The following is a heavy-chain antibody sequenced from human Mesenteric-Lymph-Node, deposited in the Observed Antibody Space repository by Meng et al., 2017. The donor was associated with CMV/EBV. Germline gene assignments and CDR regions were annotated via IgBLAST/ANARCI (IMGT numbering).Heavy chain of an antibody. Sequence: GGSLRLSCAASGFTFSSYSMNWVRQAPGKGLEWVSSISSSISNIYYADSVKGRFTISRDNSKNTLYLQMNSLRDEDTAVYYGARGGTGTPGTYYYYGMDVWGQGTTVTVSS. J-gene: IGHJ6*02. D-gene: IGHD1-1*01. V-gene: IGHV3-21*01. CDR1: GFTFSSYS. CDR3: ARGGTGTPGTYYYYGMDV. CDR2: ISSSISNI.